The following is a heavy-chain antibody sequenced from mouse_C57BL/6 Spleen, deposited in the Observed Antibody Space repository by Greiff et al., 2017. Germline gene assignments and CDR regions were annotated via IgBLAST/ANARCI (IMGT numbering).Heavy chain of an antibody. CDR2: IDPNSGGT. CDR1: GYTFTSYW. V-gene: IGHV1-72*01. CDR3: ARSRDYDGYFSLFDY. D-gene: IGHD2-3*01. Sequence: QVHVKQPGAELVKPGASVKLSCKASGYTFTSYWMHWVKQRPGRGLEWIGRIDPNSGGTKYNEKFKSKATLTVDKPSSTAYMQLSSLTSEDSAVYYCARSRDYDGYFSLFDYWGQGTTLTVSS. J-gene: IGHJ2*01.